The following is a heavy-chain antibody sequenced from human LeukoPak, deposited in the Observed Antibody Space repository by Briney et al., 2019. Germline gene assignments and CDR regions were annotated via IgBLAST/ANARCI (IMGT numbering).Heavy chain of an antibody. V-gene: IGHV3-7*01. CDR1: GFTFSSYW. CDR2: IKQDGSEK. Sequence: GGSLRLSCAASGFTFSSYWMSWVRQAPGKGLEWVANIKQDGSEKYYVDSVKGRFTISRDNAKNSLYLQMNSLRAEDTAVYYCARDFGTIAVAGIMDYWGQGTLVTVSP. D-gene: IGHD6-19*01. CDR3: ARDFGTIAVAGIMDY. J-gene: IGHJ4*02.